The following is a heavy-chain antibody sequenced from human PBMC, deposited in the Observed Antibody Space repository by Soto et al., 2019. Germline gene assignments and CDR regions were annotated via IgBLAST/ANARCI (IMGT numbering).Heavy chain of an antibody. Sequence: PGGSLRLSCAASGFTFSSYGMHWVRQAPGKGLEWVAVISYDGSNKYYADSVKGRFTISRDNSKNTLYLQMNSLRAEDTAVYYCANGDDILTGSRMDVWGKGTTVTVSS. CDR3: ANGDDILTGSRMDV. CDR2: ISYDGSNK. D-gene: IGHD3-9*01. V-gene: IGHV3-30*18. CDR1: GFTFSSYG. J-gene: IGHJ6*04.